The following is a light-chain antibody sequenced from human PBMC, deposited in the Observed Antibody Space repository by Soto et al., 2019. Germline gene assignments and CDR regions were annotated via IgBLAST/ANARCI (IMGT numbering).Light chain of an antibody. V-gene: IGLV2-14*01. Sequence: QSALTQPSSVSVSPGQSITISCTGTSSDVGGYNYVSWYQHHPGKAPKLLIYDVNNRPSGVSDRFSGSKSGNTASLTISGLQTEDEADYYCSSYTSIITVVFGGGTKLTVL. J-gene: IGLJ2*01. CDR2: DVN. CDR3: SSYTSIITVV. CDR1: SSDVGGYNY.